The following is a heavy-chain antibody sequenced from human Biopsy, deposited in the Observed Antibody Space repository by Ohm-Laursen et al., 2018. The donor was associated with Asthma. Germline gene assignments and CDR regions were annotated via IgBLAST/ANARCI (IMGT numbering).Heavy chain of an antibody. D-gene: IGHD2-15*01. V-gene: IGHV4-31*03. J-gene: IGHJ4*02. CDR2: IDYSGTT. Sequence: TLSLTCTVSGASISSGGYYWSWIRHHPGSGLERIGYIDYSGTTYYNPSLKSRVSISPDTSKNQFSLRLSSLTAADTAVYYCARGRGYCRDGNCYNYYFENWGQGTLVTVSS. CDR1: GASISSGGYY. CDR3: ARGRGYCRDGNCYNYYFEN.